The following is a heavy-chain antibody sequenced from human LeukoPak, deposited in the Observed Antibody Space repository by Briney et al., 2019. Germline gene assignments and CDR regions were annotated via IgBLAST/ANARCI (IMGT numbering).Heavy chain of an antibody. V-gene: IGHV3-15*01. J-gene: IGHJ5*02. CDR3: TTETYSSSWYGTWFDP. Sequence: KAGGSLRLSCTASGFTFTNAWMTWVRQAPGKGLEWVGRIKSKTDGGTTDYAAPVKGRFTISRDDSKNTLFLQMNSLKAEDTAIYYCTTETYSSSWYGTWFDPWGQGTLVTVSS. CDR2: IKSKTDGGTT. CDR1: GFTFTNAW. D-gene: IGHD6-13*01.